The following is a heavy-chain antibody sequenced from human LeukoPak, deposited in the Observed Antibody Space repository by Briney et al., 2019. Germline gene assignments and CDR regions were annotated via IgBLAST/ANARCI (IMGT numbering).Heavy chain of an antibody. V-gene: IGHV1-2*02. CDR1: GGTFSSYA. CDR2: INPNSGGT. D-gene: IGHD2-2*01. J-gene: IGHJ4*02. CDR3: AKEEAYCSSTSCSAPFDY. Sequence: GASVKVSCKASGGTFSSYAISWVRQAPGQGLEWMGWINPNSGGTNYAQKFQGRVTMTRDTSISTVYMELSRLRSDDTAVYYCAKEEAYCSSTSCSAPFDYWGQGTLVTVSS.